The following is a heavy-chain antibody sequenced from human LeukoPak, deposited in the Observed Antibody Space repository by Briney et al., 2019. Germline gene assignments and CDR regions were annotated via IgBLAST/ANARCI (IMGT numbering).Heavy chain of an antibody. CDR2: ISYDGSNK. CDR3: AREFSVDTAMPPDYGMDV. CDR1: GFTFSSYA. D-gene: IGHD5-18*01. Sequence: GGSLRLSCAASGFTFSSYAMHWVRQAPGKGLEWVAVISYDGSNKYYADSVKGRFTISRDNSKNTLYLQMNSLRAEGTAVYYCAREFSVDTAMPPDYGMDVWGQGTTVTVSS. V-gene: IGHV3-30-3*01. J-gene: IGHJ6*02.